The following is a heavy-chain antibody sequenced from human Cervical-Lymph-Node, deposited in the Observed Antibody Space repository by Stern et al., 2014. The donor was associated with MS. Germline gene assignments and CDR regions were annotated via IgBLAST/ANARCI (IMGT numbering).Heavy chain of an antibody. CDR3: ARVNGEVDH. D-gene: IGHD4-17*01. J-gene: IGHJ4*02. V-gene: IGHV1-8*01. CDR2: MNPNSGHT. Sequence: MQLVESGAEVKKPGASVKVSCKTSGYTFTKYDINWVRQATGQGLEWMGWMNPNSGHTGNAQKFQGRVSMTRDTSITTAYMELSSLRSEDTAVYYCARVNGEVDHWGQGTLVTVSS. CDR1: GYTFTKYD.